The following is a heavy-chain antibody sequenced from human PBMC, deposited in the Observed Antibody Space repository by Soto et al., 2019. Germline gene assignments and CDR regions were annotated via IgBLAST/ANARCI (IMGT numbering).Heavy chain of an antibody. D-gene: IGHD3-3*01. CDR3: ARAGEWLYVGYMDV. CDR1: GFTFSSYA. CDR2: ISSNGGST. V-gene: IGHV3-64*01. Sequence: EVQLVESGGGLVQPGGSLRLSCAASGFTFSSYAMHWDRQAPGKGLEYVSAISSNGGSTYYANSVKGRFTISRDNSKNTLYLQMGSLRAEDMAVYYCARAGEWLYVGYMDVWGKGTTVTVSS. J-gene: IGHJ6*03.